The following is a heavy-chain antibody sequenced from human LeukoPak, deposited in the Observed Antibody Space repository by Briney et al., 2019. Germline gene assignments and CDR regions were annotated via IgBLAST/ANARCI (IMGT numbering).Heavy chain of an antibody. V-gene: IGHV1-69*01. Sequence: SVKVSCKASGGTFISYAISWVRQAPGQGLEWMGGIIPIFGTANYAQKFQGRVTITADESTSTAYMELSSLRSEDTAVYYCARRLAVTRSGYYYYYYGMDVWGQGTTVTVSS. CDR3: ARRLAVTRSGYYYYYYGMDV. CDR2: IIPIFGTA. D-gene: IGHD3-3*01. CDR1: GGTFISYA. J-gene: IGHJ6*02.